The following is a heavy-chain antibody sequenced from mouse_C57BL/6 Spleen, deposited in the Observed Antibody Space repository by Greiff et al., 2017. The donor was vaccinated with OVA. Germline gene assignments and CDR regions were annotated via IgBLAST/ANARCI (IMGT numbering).Heavy chain of an antibody. J-gene: IGHJ1*03. V-gene: IGHV1-42*01. CDR1: GYSFTGYY. D-gene: IGHD2-4*01. Sequence: EVQLKESGPELVKPGASVKISCKASGYSFTGYYMNWVKQSPEKSLEWIGEINPSTGGTTYNQEFKAKATLTVDKSSSTAYMQLKSLTSEDSAVYYCARWEDYDPSYWYFDVWGTGTTVTVSS. CDR3: ARWEDYDPSYWYFDV. CDR2: INPSTGGT.